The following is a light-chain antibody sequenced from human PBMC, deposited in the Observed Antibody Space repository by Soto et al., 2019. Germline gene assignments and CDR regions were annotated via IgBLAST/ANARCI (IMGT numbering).Light chain of an antibody. CDR3: CSYVGSSTYV. CDR1: SSDVGSYNL. J-gene: IGLJ1*01. V-gene: IGLV2-23*01. Sequence: QSALTQPASVSGSPGQSITISFTGTSSDVGSYNLVSWYQQHPGKAPKLMIYEGSKRPSGVSNRFSGSKSGNTASLTISGLQAEDEADYYCCSYVGSSTYVFGTGTKLTVL. CDR2: EGS.